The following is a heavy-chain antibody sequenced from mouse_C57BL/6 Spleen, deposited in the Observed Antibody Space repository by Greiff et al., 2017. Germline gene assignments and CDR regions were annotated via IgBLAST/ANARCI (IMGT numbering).Heavy chain of an antibody. CDR2: IYPGGGST. D-gene: IGHD1-1*01. CDR1: GYTFTSYW. V-gene: IGHV1-55*01. Sequence: QVQLQQPGAELVKPGASVKMSCKASGYTFTSYWITWVKQRPGQGLEWIGDIYPGGGSTNYNEKFKSKATLTVDTSSSTAYMQLSSLTSEDSAVYYGARGDYYARYYDAMDYWGQGTSVTVSS. J-gene: IGHJ4*01. CDR3: ARGDYYARYYDAMDY.